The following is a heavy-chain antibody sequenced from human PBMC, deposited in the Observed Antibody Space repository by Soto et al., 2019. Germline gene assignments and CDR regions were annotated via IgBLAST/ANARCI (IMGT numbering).Heavy chain of an antibody. J-gene: IGHJ4*02. CDR3: AKVRRARGNYGFYSDF. CDR2: SSATGAGT. Sequence: EVQLLESGGGLVQPGGSLRLSCAASGFTFSSYGMTWVRQAPGKGLEWVSFSSATGAGTYYADSVKGWFTICRDNSKNTLNLQLTRLRADDTAVYYCAKVRRARGNYGFYSDFWGQGALVIVSS. V-gene: IGHV3-23*01. D-gene: IGHD1-7*01. CDR1: GFTFSSYG.